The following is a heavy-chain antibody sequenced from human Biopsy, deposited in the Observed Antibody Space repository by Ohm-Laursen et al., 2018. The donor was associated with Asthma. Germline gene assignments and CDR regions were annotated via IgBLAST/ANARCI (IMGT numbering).Heavy chain of an antibody. D-gene: IGHD2-2*01. Sequence: SSVTVSCKSLGGTFTTYVIGWVRQAPGQGLEWMGVINSVFGTTTYPQKFQDRVTITADDSTSTVYMELSSLRSEDTAVYYCARKAGSCISRTCYSLDFWGQGTLVTVSS. CDR1: GGTFTTYV. CDR2: INSVFGTT. V-gene: IGHV1-69*01. CDR3: ARKAGSCISRTCYSLDF. J-gene: IGHJ4*02.